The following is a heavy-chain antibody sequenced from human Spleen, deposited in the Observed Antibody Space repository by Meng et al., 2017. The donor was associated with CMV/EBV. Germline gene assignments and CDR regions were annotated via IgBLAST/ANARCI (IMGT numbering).Heavy chain of an antibody. D-gene: IGHD1-14*01. V-gene: IGHV4-30-4*08. J-gene: IGHJ5*02. CDR1: GGSVSSGDYY. CDR2: ILFSGST. Sequence: CTVSGGSVSSGDYYWSWIRQPPGKGLEWIGYILFSGSTFYTPSLKSRITISVDTSKNHFSLQLNSVTAADTAVFYCARAPEGTWFDPWGQGTLVTVSS. CDR3: ARAPEGTWFDP.